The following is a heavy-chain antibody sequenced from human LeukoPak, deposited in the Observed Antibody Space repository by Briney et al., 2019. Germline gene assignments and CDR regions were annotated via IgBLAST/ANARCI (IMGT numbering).Heavy chain of an antibody. Sequence: GGSLRLSCVASGFTFRSYSIHWVRQVPGKGLEWVAVISSDGGDKYYVESVKGRFTISRDNAKNTVYLQMNSLRAEDTAVYYCARGAWTAYYLDYWGQGTLVTVSS. J-gene: IGHJ4*02. D-gene: IGHD3/OR15-3a*01. CDR1: GFTFRSYS. CDR3: ARGAWTAYYLDY. V-gene: IGHV3-30-3*01. CDR2: ISSDGGDK.